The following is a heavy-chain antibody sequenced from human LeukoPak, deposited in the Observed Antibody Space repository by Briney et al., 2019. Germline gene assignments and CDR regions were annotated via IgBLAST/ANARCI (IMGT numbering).Heavy chain of an antibody. CDR2: IYYSGST. J-gene: IGHJ1*01. V-gene: IGHV4-61*05. CDR3: ASRLPDYYDSSGLYFQH. Sequence: SETLSLTCTVSGGSISSSSYYWGWIRQPPGKGLEWIGYIYYSGSTNYNPSLKSRVTISVDTSKNQFSLKLSSVTAADTAVYYCASRLPDYYDSSGLYFQHWGQGTLVTVSS. CDR1: GGSISSSSYY. D-gene: IGHD3-22*01.